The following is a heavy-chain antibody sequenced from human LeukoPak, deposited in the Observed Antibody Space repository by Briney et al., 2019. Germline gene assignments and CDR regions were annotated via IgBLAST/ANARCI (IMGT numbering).Heavy chain of an antibody. J-gene: IGHJ4*02. Sequence: PGGSLRLSCAASGFSFNSYGMHWVRQAPGKGLEWVAVISYDGSNKYYTDSVEGRFTISRDNSKNTLFLQMNSPRGEDTAVYYCAKDRGTTVVIDYWGQGTLVTVSS. CDR1: GFSFNSYG. CDR2: ISYDGSNK. CDR3: AKDRGTTVVIDY. D-gene: IGHD4-23*01. V-gene: IGHV3-30*18.